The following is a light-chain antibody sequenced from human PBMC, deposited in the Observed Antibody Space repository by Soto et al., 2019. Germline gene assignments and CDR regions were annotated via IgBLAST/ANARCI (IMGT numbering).Light chain of an antibody. J-gene: IGKJ4*01. CDR3: QPYNNWPLT. CDR1: QSVSSN. CDR2: GAS. V-gene: IGKV3-15*01. Sequence: TNSPVALSLSPGERATLSCRASQSVSSNLAWYQQKPGQAPRLLIYGASTRATGVPTRFSGSRSGAEFTLTINSLQSEDFAVYYCQPYNNWPLTFGGGTKVDIK.